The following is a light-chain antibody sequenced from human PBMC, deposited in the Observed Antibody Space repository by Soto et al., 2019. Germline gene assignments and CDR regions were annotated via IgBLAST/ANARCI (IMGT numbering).Light chain of an antibody. CDR2: DAS. J-gene: IGKJ4*01. CDR1: QSVSNS. V-gene: IGKV3-11*01. CDR3: QQRASWPPFT. Sequence: EIVLTQSPATLSLSPGGRATLSCRASQSVSNSLAWYQQKPGQPPRLLIYDASYRATGVPARFSGSGSETDFTLTISSLEPEDFVVYYCQQRASWPPFTFGGGTKVE.